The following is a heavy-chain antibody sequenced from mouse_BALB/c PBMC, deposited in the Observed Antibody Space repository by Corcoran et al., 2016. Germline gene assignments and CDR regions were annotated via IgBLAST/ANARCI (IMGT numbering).Heavy chain of an antibody. CDR1: GYTFTNYG. CDR3: AREPIAMDY. V-gene: IGHV9-3-1*01. CDR2: INPYTGEP. Sequence: QIQLVQSGPELKKPGETVKISCKASGYTFTNYGMNWVKQAPGKGLKWMGWINPYTGEPTYDDDFKGRFAFSLETSASTAYLQINNLKNEDTATYFCAREPIAMDYWGQGISVAVSS. J-gene: IGHJ4*01.